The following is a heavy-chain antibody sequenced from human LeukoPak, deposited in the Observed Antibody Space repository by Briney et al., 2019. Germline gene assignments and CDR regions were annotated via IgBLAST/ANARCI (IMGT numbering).Heavy chain of an antibody. J-gene: IGHJ3*02. Sequence: SVKVSCKASGGTFSSYAISWVRQAPGQGLEWMGRIIPILGIANYAQKFQGRVTITADKSTSTAYMELSSLRSEDTAVYYCAVGPWGELFFDIWGHGTMVTVSS. V-gene: IGHV1-69*04. D-gene: IGHD3-10*01. CDR1: GGTFSSYA. CDR3: AVGPWGELFFDI. CDR2: IIPILGIA.